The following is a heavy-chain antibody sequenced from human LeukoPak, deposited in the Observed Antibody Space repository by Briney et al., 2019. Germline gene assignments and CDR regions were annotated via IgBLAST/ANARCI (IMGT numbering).Heavy chain of an antibody. J-gene: IGHJ4*02. CDR3: ARDVTGPLDY. CDR2: IRYDGSDK. V-gene: IGHV3-30*02. CDR1: GFTFSSYG. D-gene: IGHD1-14*01. Sequence: PGGSLRLSCSASGFTFSSYGMHWVRQAPGKGLVWVAFIRYDGSDKYYAESVKGRFTISRDNSKNTLYLQMNSLRTEDTAVYYCARDVTGPLDYWGQGTLVTVSS.